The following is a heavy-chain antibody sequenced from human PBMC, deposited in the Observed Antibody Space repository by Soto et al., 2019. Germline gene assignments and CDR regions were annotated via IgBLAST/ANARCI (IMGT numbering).Heavy chain of an antibody. Sequence: QVQLQESGPGLVKPSQTLSLTCTVSGGSISSGGYYWSWIRQHPGKGLEWIGYIYYSGSTYYHPSLRSRVTISVDTAKNQFSRRLSSVTAADTAVYYCASSPNWGGNYYGMDVWGQGTTVTVSS. D-gene: IGHD7-27*01. CDR3: ASSPNWGGNYYGMDV. CDR2: IYYSGST. J-gene: IGHJ6*02. V-gene: IGHV4-31*03. CDR1: GGSISSGGYY.